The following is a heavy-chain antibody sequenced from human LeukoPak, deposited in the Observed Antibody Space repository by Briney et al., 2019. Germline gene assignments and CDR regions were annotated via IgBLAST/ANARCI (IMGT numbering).Heavy chain of an antibody. CDR3: ARASTIFGVDFCR. D-gene: IGHD3-3*01. CDR2: INPSGGST. V-gene: IGHV1-46*01. CDR1: GYTFSSYY. J-gene: IGHJ4*02. Sequence: GASVKVSCKASGYTFSSYYMHWVRQAPGQGLEWMGIINPSGGSTSYAQKFQGRVTLTRDTSTSTVYMELSSLRSEDTAVYYCARASTIFGVDFCRWGQGTLVTVSS.